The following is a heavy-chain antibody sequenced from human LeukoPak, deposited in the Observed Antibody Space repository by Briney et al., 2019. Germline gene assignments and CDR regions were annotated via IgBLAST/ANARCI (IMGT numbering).Heavy chain of an antibody. V-gene: IGHV1-18*01. D-gene: IGHD3-22*01. Sequence: GASVKVSCKASGYTFTSYGISWVRQAPGQGLEWMGWISAYNGNTNYAQKLQGRVTMTTDTSTSTAYMELRSLRSDDTAVYYCASPSRVYYYDSSGYYGGAFDIWGQGTMVTVSS. J-gene: IGHJ3*02. CDR1: GYTFTSYG. CDR3: ASPSRVYYYDSSGYYGGAFDI. CDR2: ISAYNGNT.